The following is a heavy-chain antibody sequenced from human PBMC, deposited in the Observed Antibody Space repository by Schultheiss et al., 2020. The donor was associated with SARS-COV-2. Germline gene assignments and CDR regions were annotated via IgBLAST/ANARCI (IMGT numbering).Heavy chain of an antibody. V-gene: IGHV4-59*10. J-gene: IGHJ6*02. D-gene: IGHD4-17*01. Sequence: SETLSLTCAVYGGSFSGYYWSWIRQPPGKGLEWIGRIYTSGSTNYNPSLKSRVTISVDTSKNQFSLKLSSVTAADTAMYYCARDGRMTYYGIDVWGQGTTVTVSS. CDR2: IYTSGST. CDR1: GGSFSGYY. CDR3: ARDGRMTYYGIDV.